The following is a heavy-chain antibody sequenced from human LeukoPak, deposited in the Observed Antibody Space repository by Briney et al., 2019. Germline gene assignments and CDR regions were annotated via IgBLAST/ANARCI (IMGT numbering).Heavy chain of an antibody. D-gene: IGHD5-18*01. Sequence: GGSLRLSCAASGFTFSSYAMHWVRQAPGKGLEWVAVISYDGSNKYYVDSVKGRFTISRDNSKNTLYLQMNSLRAEDTAVYYCARERDLDTAMGNWGQGTLVTVSS. CDR2: ISYDGSNK. CDR3: ARERDLDTAMGN. CDR1: GFTFSSYA. V-gene: IGHV3-30*04. J-gene: IGHJ4*02.